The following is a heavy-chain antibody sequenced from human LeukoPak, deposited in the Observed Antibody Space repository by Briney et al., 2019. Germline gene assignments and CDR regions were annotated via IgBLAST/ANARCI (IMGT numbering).Heavy chain of an antibody. CDR3: ARDLGGPDPLKNWFDP. D-gene: IGHD3-16*01. V-gene: IGHV1-2*02. CDR1: GYTFTDYY. J-gene: IGHJ5*02. CDR2: INPNSGGT. Sequence: ASVKVSCKASGYTFTDYYIHWVRQAPGQGLEWMGWINPNSGGTEYAQKFQGRVTMTRDTSISTAYMDLSSLRSEDTAVYYCARDLGGPDPLKNWFDPWGQGTLITVSS.